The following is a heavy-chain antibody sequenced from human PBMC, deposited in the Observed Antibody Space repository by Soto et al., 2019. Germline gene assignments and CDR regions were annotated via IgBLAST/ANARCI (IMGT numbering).Heavy chain of an antibody. D-gene: IGHD3-16*01. CDR2: MNPGSGKT. Sequence: ASVKVSCKASGYTFINYDISWVRQATGQGLEWMGWMNPGSGKTGYANKFQGRVTMTRNASTSTAHLELSSLTSEDTAVYYCARMASFGTLNWFDPWGQGTLVTVSS. CDR1: GYTFINYD. V-gene: IGHV1-8*02. CDR3: ARMASFGTLNWFDP. J-gene: IGHJ5*02.